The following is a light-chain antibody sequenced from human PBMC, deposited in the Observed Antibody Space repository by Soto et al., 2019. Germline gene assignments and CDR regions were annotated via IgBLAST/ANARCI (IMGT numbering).Light chain of an antibody. J-gene: IGKJ1*01. CDR3: QQFASSPRT. Sequence: EIVLTQSPGTLSLSPVERATLFCRASQSVATSQLAWYQQKPGQAPRLLIGASSRATGVPDRFIASGSGTDFTLTISRLEPEDFAVYYCQQFASSPRTFGRGTKVDIK. CDR2: GAS. CDR1: QSVATSQ. V-gene: IGKV3-20*01.